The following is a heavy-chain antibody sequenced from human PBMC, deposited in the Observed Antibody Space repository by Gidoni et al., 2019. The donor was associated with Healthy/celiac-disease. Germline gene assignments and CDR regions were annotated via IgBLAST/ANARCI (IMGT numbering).Heavy chain of an antibody. CDR2: IWYDGSNQ. Sequence: QVQLVESGGGVVQPGRSLRSSCAASGFTVSSYGMHWVRQAPGKGLGWLSVIWYDGSNQSSADSVMGRFTLSRDHSKNTLYLQMNSLRAEDTAVYYCAREGDYGDSGPFDYWGQGTLVTVSS. J-gene: IGHJ4*02. CDR1: GFTVSSYG. V-gene: IGHV3-33*01. CDR3: AREGDYGDSGPFDY. D-gene: IGHD4-17*01.